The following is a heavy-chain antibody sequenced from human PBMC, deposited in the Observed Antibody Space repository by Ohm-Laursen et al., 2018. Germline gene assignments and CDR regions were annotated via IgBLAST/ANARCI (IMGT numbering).Heavy chain of an antibody. D-gene: IGHD3-22*01. CDR1: GGSISAYY. V-gene: IGHV4-34*01. J-gene: IGHJ4*02. CDR2: INHSGST. Sequence: SETLSLTWTVSGGSISAYYWNWIRQPPGKGLEWIGEINHSGSTNYNPSLKSRVTISVDTSKNQFSLKLSSVTAEDTAVYYCATRNYDSSGYHFDYWGQGTLVTVSS. CDR3: ATRNYDSSGYHFDY.